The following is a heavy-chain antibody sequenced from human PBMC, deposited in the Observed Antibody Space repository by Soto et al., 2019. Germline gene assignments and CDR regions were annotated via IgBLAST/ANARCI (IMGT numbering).Heavy chain of an antibody. CDR2: IYYSGST. V-gene: IGHV4-39*01. D-gene: IGHD6-13*01. CDR3: ARGSSPGVAAAGRRHHTDY. Sequence: SETLSLTCTVSGGSISSSIYYWGWIRQPPGKGLEWIGSIYYSGSTYYNPSLKSRVTISVDTSKNQFSLKLSSVTAADTAVYYCARGSSPGVAAAGRRHHTDYWGQGTLVTVSS. J-gene: IGHJ4*02. CDR1: GGSISSSIYY.